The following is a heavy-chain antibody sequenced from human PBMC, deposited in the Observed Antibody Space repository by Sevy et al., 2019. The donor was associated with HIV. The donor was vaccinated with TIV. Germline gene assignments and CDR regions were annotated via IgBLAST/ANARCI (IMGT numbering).Heavy chain of an antibody. V-gene: IGHV4-59*01. CDR1: GGSISSYY. Sequence: SETLSLTCTVSGGSISSYYWSWIRQPPGKGLEWIGYIYYSGSTNYNPPLKSRVTISVDTSKNQFSLKLSSVTAADTAVYYCARDMLGYCSSTSCYAEGYFDYGGQGPLVTVSS. CDR3: ARDMLGYCSSTSCYAEGYFDY. CDR2: IYYSGST. D-gene: IGHD2-2*01. J-gene: IGHJ4*02.